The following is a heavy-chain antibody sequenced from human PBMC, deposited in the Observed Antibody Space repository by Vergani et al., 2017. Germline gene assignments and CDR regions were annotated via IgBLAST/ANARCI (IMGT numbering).Heavy chain of an antibody. CDR1: GGSISSYY. CDR2: IYYSGST. V-gene: IGHV4-59*12. Sequence: QVQLQESGPGLVKPSETLSLTCTVSGGSISSYYWSWIRQPPGKGLEWIGYIYYSGSTNYNPSLKSRVTISVDTSKNQFSLKLGAVTAADTAVYYCARGDRGYSYGYYDYWGQGTLVTVSS. D-gene: IGHD5-18*01. CDR3: ARGDRGYSYGYYDY. J-gene: IGHJ4*02.